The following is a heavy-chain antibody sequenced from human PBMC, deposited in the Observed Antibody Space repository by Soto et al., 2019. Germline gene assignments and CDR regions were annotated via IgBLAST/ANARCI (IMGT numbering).Heavy chain of an antibody. Sequence: GGSLRLSCVASRFTFSDYALHWVRQAPGKGLEWVSAISGSGGSTYYADSVKGRFTISRDNSKNTLYLQMNSLRAEDTAVYYCAKELVVAGTFDYWGQGTLVTVSS. CDR1: RFTFSDYA. CDR3: AKELVVAGTFDY. V-gene: IGHV3-23*01. CDR2: ISGSGGST. D-gene: IGHD6-19*01. J-gene: IGHJ4*02.